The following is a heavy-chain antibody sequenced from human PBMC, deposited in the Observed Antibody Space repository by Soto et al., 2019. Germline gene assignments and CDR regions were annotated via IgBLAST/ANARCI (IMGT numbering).Heavy chain of an antibody. V-gene: IGHV3-30*18. CDR2: ISYDGSNQ. CDR1: GFTFSSYG. J-gene: IGHJ4*02. Sequence: QVQLVESGGGVVQPGRSLRLSCAASGFTFSSYGMHWVRQAPGKGLEWVAIISYDGSNQYYADSVKGRFTISRDNSKNTLFLQMNSLRPEDTAVYYCAKALGGLSPESYDHWGQGILVTVSS. CDR3: AKALGGLSPESYDH. D-gene: IGHD3-16*02.